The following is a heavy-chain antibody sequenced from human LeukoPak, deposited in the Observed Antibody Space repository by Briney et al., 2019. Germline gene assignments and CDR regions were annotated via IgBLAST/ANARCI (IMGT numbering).Heavy chain of an antibody. CDR2: IYYSGST. CDR1: GGSISSYY. CDR3: ARVSGSYWDWFDP. J-gene: IGHJ5*02. Sequence: SETLSLTCTVSGGSISSYYWSWIRQPPGKGLEWIGYIYYSGSTNYNPSLKSRVTISVDTSKNQFSLKLSSVTAADTAVYYCARVSGSYWDWFDPWGQGTLVAVSS. D-gene: IGHD3-10*01. V-gene: IGHV4-59*01.